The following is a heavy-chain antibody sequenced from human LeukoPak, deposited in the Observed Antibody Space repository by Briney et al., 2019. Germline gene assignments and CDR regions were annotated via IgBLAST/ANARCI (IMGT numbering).Heavy chain of an antibody. CDR1: GGSISSSNW. CDR2: SYHSGST. D-gene: IGHD3-10*01. Sequence: SGTLSLTCAVSGGSISSSNWWNWVRQPPGEGLGWIGESYHSGSTNYDPSLKSRVTVSVDKSKNQFSLKLSSVTAADTVVYYCARSSGYWYFDLWGRGTLVTVSS. J-gene: IGHJ2*01. CDR3: ARSSGYWYFDL. V-gene: IGHV4-4*02.